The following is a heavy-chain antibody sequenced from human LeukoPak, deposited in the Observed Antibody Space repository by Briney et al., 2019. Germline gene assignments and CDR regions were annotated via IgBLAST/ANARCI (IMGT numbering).Heavy chain of an antibody. V-gene: IGHV4-31*03. CDR3: ATADWESFYFDS. CDR1: GGSVSRGGYY. Sequence: PSETLSLTCTVSGGSVSRGGYYWNRIRQHPGKGLEWIGFTSYSEGTYYNPSLMSRITISVDRSQNQFSLKMRDVTAADTAVYFCATADWESFYFDSWGQGALVAVSS. D-gene: IGHD1-26*01. J-gene: IGHJ4*02. CDR2: TSYSEGT.